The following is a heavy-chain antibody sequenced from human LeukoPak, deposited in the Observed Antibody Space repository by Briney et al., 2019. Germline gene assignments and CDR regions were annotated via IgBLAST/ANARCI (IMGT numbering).Heavy chain of an antibody. Sequence: ASVKVSCKASGYTFTSYAMHWVRQAPGQRLEWMGWINAGNGNTKYSQKFQGRVTITRDTSASTAYMELSSLRSEDTAVYYCARDQVGYSSGWIFDYWGQETLVTVSS. CDR1: GYTFTSYA. D-gene: IGHD6-19*01. J-gene: IGHJ4*02. V-gene: IGHV1-3*01. CDR2: INAGNGNT. CDR3: ARDQVGYSSGWIFDY.